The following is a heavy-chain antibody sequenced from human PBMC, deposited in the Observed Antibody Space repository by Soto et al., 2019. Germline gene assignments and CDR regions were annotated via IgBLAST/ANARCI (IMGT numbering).Heavy chain of an antibody. J-gene: IGHJ5*02. D-gene: IGHD6-6*01. CDR2: ISNTGSTP. V-gene: IGHV3-11*01. CDR3: ARGQQLVANWLDP. CDR1: GFPFSDSY. Sequence: KTGGSLRLSCAASGFPFSDSYMAWIRQAPGKGLEEIATISNTGSTPYYADSVKGRFTISRDNAQNSLYLEMNNLRAEDTAVYYCARGQQLVANWLDPWGQGILVTVSS.